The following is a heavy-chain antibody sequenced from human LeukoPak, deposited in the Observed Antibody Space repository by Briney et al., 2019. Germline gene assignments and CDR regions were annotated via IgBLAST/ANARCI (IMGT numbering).Heavy chain of an antibody. D-gene: IGHD1-26*01. CDR2: IKQDGSEK. CDR1: GFSFSSYW. Sequence: GGSLRLSCAASGFSFSSYWMSWVRQAPGKGLEWVANIKQDGSEKYYVDSVKGRFTISRDNAKHSLYLQMNSLRAEGTAVYYCARAKWNFDYWGQGTLVTVSS. CDR3: ARAKWNFDY. J-gene: IGHJ4*02. V-gene: IGHV3-7*01.